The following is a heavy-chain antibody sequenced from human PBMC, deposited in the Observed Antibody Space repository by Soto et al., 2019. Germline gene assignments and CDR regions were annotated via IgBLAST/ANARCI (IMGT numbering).Heavy chain of an antibody. CDR3: TTDRLRGGTSIDY. CDR2: IRSNSDGGST. D-gene: IGHD3-16*01. CDR1: GFPFSTAW. Sequence: KTGGSLRLTCAASGFPFSTAWMSWVRQAPGKGLEWVGRIRSNSDGGSTDYAAPVKGRLTISRDDSKNTLYLQMNSLKIEDTAVYYCTTDRLRGGTSIDYWGQGTLVTVSS. V-gene: IGHV3-15*01. J-gene: IGHJ4*02.